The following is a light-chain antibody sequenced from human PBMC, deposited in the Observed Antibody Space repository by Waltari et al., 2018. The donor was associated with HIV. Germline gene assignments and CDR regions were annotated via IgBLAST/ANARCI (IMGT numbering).Light chain of an antibody. J-gene: IGLJ1*01. CDR1: SLRSYY. Sequence: SSELTQDPAVSVALGQTVRITCQGDSLRSYYASWYQQKPSGIPDRFSASSSRNSATLTITGAQAEDEADYYCYSRDASGSHGVFGPGTKVTIL. V-gene: IGLV3-19*01. CDR3: YSRDASGSHGV.